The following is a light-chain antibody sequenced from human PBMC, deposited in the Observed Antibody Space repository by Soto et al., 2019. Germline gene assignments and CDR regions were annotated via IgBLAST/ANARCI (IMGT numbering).Light chain of an antibody. Sequence: EIVLTQPPGTLSLSPGARGTLSCRASQRVSSSNLAWYQQKPGQAPRLLIYGASSRATGIPDRFSGSGSGTDFTLTISRLEPEDFAVYYCQQYGVSQGPFGGGTKVDSK. CDR2: GAS. CDR1: QRVSSSN. J-gene: IGKJ4*01. CDR3: QQYGVSQGP. V-gene: IGKV3-20*01.